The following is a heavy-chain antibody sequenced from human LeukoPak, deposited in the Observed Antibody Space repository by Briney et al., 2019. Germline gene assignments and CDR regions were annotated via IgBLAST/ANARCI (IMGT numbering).Heavy chain of an antibody. CDR1: GFTFSSYG. V-gene: IGHV3-30*18. Sequence: GGSLRLSCAASGFTFSSYGMHWVRQAPGKGLEWVPVISYDGSNKYYADSVKGRFTISRDNSKNTLYLQMNSLRAEGTAVYYCAKGDYYDSSGYYLLDYWGQGTLVTVSS. J-gene: IGHJ4*02. CDR2: ISYDGSNK. D-gene: IGHD3-22*01. CDR3: AKGDYYDSSGYYLLDY.